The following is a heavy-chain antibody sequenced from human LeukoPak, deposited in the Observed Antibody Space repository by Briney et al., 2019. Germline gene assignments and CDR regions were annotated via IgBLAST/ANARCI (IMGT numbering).Heavy chain of an antibody. V-gene: IGHV3-11*01. CDR2: IDPSGTAL. D-gene: IGHD1-20*01. CDR3: SRAAYNWN. CDR1: GFTIRDYV. Sequence: GGSLRLSCAASGFTIRDYVMSWVRQAPGKGLEWVSYIDPSGTALYYADSVKGRFTVSSDNGKNSLSLQLRSLRAEDTALYYCSRAAYNWNWGQGTLVTVSS. J-gene: IGHJ4*02.